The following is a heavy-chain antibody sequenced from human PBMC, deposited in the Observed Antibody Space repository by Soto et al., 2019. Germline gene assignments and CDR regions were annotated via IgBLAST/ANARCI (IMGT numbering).Heavy chain of an antibody. CDR3: VTAVRTRLDN. Sequence: GSLRLSCAASGFIFSNFAMYWVRRAPGKGLEWVSSIRQSGDRSSYADSAKGWFTISRDNSNNTLYLQMNGLRLDDTAVYYCVTAVRTRLDNWGPGTLVTVSS. V-gene: IGHV3-23*01. CDR1: GFIFSNFA. CDR2: IRQSGDRS. J-gene: IGHJ4*02. D-gene: IGHD3-10*01.